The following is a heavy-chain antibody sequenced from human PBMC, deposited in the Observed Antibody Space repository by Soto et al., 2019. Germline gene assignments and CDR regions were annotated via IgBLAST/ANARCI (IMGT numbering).Heavy chain of an antibody. D-gene: IGHD1-1*01. V-gene: IGHV3-74*01. Sequence: GGSLRLSCVASGFTFNIHWMHWVRQAPGKGLEWVSRIDNDGSATTYADSVKGRFTISRDNAKNTLFLQMNTLRVDDTAVYYCARYNWNSYWGQGTLVTVSS. J-gene: IGHJ4*02. CDR3: ARYNWNSY. CDR1: GFTFNIHW. CDR2: IDNDGSAT.